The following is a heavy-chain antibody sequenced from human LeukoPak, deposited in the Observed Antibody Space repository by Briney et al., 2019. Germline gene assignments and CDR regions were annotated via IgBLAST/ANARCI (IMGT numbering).Heavy chain of an antibody. Sequence: PSETLSLTCTVSGGSFSTYYWSWIRQPPGKGLEWIGYIYYSGGTDYNPSLKSRVTMSLDTSKNQFSLKLRSVTAADTAVYYCVRAVISFGAAVAKGFDCWGQGTLVTVSS. CDR1: GGSFSTYY. V-gene: IGHV4-59*01. J-gene: IGHJ4*02. CDR2: IYYSGGT. D-gene: IGHD3-16*01. CDR3: VRAVISFGAAVAKGFDC.